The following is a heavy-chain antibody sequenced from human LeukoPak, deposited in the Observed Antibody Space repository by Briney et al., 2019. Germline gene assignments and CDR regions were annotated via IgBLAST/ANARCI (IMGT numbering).Heavy chain of an antibody. D-gene: IGHD6-13*01. J-gene: IGHJ4*02. CDR2: INHSGST. V-gene: IGHV4-34*01. CDR3: ATHSSSSYYFDY. CDR1: GGSFSGYY. Sequence: NPSETLSLTCAVYGGSFSGYYWSWIRQPPGKGLEWIGEINHSGSTNYNPSLKSRVTISVDTSKNQFSLKLSSVTAADTAVYYCATHSSSSYYFDYRGQGTLVTVSS.